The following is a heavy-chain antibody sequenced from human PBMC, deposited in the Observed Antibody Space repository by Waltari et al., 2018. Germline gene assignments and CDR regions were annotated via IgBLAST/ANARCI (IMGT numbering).Heavy chain of an antibody. CDR2: INPNTGVT. J-gene: IGHJ3*01. CDR1: GYTFTGKF. D-gene: IGHD2-15*01. Sequence: QVQLVQSGTEVKKPGASVQVYCKAYGYTFTGKFIHWVRQAPGQGLEWMGWINPNTGVTKFAQKFQGRVTMTRDTSITSAYMELTSLRSDDTALYFCARGRDAFNNLDVWGQGTKVIVSS. V-gene: IGHV1-2*02. CDR3: ARGRDAFNNLDV.